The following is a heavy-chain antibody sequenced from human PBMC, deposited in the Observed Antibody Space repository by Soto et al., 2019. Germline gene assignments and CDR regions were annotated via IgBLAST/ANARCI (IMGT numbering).Heavy chain of an antibody. Sequence: PSGTRSLTWTVSGGSISSSIYYWGWIRQPPGKGLEWIGSIYYSGSTYYNPSLKSRVTISVDTSKNQFSLKLSSVTAADTAVYYCARVGYCSGGSCYSAPVDYWGQGTLVTVYS. D-gene: IGHD2-15*01. V-gene: IGHV4-39*01. CDR1: GGSISSSIYY. CDR2: IYYSGST. CDR3: ARVGYCSGGSCYSAPVDY. J-gene: IGHJ4*02.